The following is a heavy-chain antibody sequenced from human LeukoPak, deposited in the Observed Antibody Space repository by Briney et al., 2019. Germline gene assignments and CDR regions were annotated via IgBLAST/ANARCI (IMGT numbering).Heavy chain of an antibody. D-gene: IGHD5-12*01. J-gene: IGHJ6*02. V-gene: IGHV3-7*03. CDR3: AKDAWRRVFYYGMDV. CDR1: GFTFSNYW. Sequence: GGSLRLSCEASGFTFSNYWLTWVRQAPGQGLEWVANIKQDGSEKHYVDSVKGRFTISRDNAKNSLYLEMNSLRAEDTALYFCAKDAWRRVFYYGMDVWGQGTTVAVSS. CDR2: IKQDGSEK.